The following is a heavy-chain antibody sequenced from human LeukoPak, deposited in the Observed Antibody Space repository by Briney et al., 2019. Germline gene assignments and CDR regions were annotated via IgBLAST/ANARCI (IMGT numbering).Heavy chain of an antibody. CDR3: ARARGYSSGSFDY. J-gene: IGHJ4*02. D-gene: IGHD6-25*01. V-gene: IGHV4-61*02. CDR1: GGSISSGSYY. CDR2: IYTSGST. Sequence: PSETLSLTCTVSGGSISSGSYYWSWIRQPAGKGLEWIGRIYTSGSTNYNPSLKSRVTISVDTSKNQFSLKLSSVTAADTAVYYCARARGYSSGSFDYWGQGTLVTVSS.